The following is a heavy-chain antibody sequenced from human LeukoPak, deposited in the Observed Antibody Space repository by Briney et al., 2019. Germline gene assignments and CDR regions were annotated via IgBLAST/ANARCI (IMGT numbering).Heavy chain of an antibody. CDR3: SRSHSSGYGPIDY. J-gene: IGHJ4*02. CDR2: IRNKANAYTT. V-gene: IGHV3-72*01. CDR1: GFTFSDYY. D-gene: IGHD3-22*01. Sequence: PGGSLRLSCAASGFTFSDYYMDWVRQAPGKGLEWVGRIRNKANAYTTEYAASVKGRFTISRDDSNNSLYLQMNSLKPEDTAVYYCSRSHSSGYGPIDYWGQGTLVTVSS.